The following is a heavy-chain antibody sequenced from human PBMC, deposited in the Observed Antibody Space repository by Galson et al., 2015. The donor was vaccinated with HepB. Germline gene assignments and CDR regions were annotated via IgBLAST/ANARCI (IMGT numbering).Heavy chain of an antibody. CDR2: ISYDGSNK. CDR1: GFTFSSYG. CDR3: AKEGASEVGATEPVDY. J-gene: IGHJ4*02. V-gene: IGHV3-30*18. D-gene: IGHD1-26*01. Sequence: SLRLSCAASGFTFSSYGMHWVRQAPGKGLEWVAVISYDGSNKYYADSVKGRFTISRDNSKNTLYLQMNSLRAEDTAVYYCAKEGASEVGATEPVDYWGQGTLVTVSS.